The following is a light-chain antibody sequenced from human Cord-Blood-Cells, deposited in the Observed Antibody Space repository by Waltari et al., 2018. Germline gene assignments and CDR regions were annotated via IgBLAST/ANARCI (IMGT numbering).Light chain of an antibody. J-gene: IGKJ1*01. CDR1: QSISSY. CDR2: AAS. CDR3: QQSYSTPWT. Sequence: DIQMTQSPSSLSASVGDRVTITCRASQSISSYLNWYQQKPGKAPKLLIYAASSLQSGVPSRCSGSGSGTDVTLTISSLQPEDFATYDCQQSYSTPWTFGQGTKVEIK. V-gene: IGKV1-39*01.